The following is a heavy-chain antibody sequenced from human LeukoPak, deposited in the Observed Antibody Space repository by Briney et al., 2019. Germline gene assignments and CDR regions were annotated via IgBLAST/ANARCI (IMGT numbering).Heavy chain of an antibody. CDR3: ARPLPYYYDSSGRYAFDV. D-gene: IGHD3-22*01. Sequence: GASVRVSCKASGYTFSSYSISWMRQAPGQGLEWMGWISAYNGDTNYAQKFQGRVTLTTDTSTRTAYMELSALRSDDTAVYFCARPLPYYYDSSGRYAFDVWGQGTMVTVSS. J-gene: IGHJ3*01. CDR2: ISAYNGDT. V-gene: IGHV1-18*01. CDR1: GYTFSSYS.